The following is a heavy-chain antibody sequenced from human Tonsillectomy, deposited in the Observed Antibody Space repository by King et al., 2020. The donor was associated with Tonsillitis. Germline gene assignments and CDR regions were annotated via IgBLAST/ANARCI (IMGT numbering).Heavy chain of an antibody. Sequence: VQLQQWGAGLLKPSETLSLTCAVYGGSFSGYYWSWIRLPPGQGLEGIGEINHSGSTNYNPSLKRRVTISVDTSKNQFSLKLSSVTAADTAVYYCAREECSGGSCYYYYMDVWGQGTTVTVSS. CDR3: AREECSGGSCYYYYMDV. CDR1: GGSFSGYY. J-gene: IGHJ6*03. V-gene: IGHV4-34*01. CDR2: INHSGST. D-gene: IGHD2-15*01.